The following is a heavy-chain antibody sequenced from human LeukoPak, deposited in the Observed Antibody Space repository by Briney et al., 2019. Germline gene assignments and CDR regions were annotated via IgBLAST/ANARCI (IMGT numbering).Heavy chain of an antibody. CDR1: GFTFSSYG. J-gene: IGHJ6*02. CDR3: ARDFPYYYGSGSYLRSSMDV. Sequence: GGSLRLSCAASGFTFSSYGMHWVRQAPGKGLEWVAVIWYDGSNKYYADSVKGRFTISRDNSKNTLYLQMNSLRAEDTAVYYCARDFPYYYGSGSYLRSSMDVWGQGATVTVSS. CDR2: IWYDGSNK. V-gene: IGHV3-33*01. D-gene: IGHD3-10*01.